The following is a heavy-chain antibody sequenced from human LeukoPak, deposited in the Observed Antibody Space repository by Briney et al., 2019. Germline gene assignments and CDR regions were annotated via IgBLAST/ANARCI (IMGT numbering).Heavy chain of an antibody. CDR1: GFTFDDYA. Sequence: GGSLRLSCAASGFTFDDYAMHWVRQAPGKGLEWVSGISWNSGSIGYADSVKGRFTISRDNAKNSLYLQMNSLRAEDTALYYCAKDIAGEQWPGFDYWGQGTLVTVSS. CDR2: ISWNSGSI. CDR3: AKDIAGEQWPGFDY. D-gene: IGHD6-19*01. J-gene: IGHJ4*02. V-gene: IGHV3-9*01.